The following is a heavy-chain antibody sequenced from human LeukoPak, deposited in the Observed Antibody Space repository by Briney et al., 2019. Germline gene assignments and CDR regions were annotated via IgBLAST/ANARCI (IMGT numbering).Heavy chain of an antibody. CDR3: ARDSLEGAIDY. J-gene: IGHJ4*02. V-gene: IGHV3-30*01. CDR2: ISYDGSNK. Sequence: PGRSLRLSCAASGFTFSSYAMHWVRPAPGKGLEWVAVISYDGSNKYYADSVKGRFTISRDNSKNTLYLQMNSLRAEDTAVYYCARDSLEGAIDYWGQGTLVTVSS. D-gene: IGHD1-1*01. CDR1: GFTFSSYA.